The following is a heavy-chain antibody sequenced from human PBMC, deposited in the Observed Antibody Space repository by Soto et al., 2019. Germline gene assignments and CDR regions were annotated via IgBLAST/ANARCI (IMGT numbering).Heavy chain of an antibody. V-gene: IGHV4-4*02. CDR3: AKEWGRSWFGQSSMDV. J-gene: IGHJ6*02. CDR1: GGSINSFTW. Sequence: QVQLQESGPGLVQPSGTLSLTCAVSGGSINSFTWWAWVRQTPGKGLEWIGEIYHSGSTNYNPSLKSRVTISADKSKNQFSLRLCSVTAADTAVYYCAKEWGRSWFGQSSMDVWGQGTKVISSS. D-gene: IGHD3-10*01. CDR2: IYHSGST.